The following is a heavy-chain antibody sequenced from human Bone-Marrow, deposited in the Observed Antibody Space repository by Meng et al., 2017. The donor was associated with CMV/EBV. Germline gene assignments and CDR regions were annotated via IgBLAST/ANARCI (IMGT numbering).Heavy chain of an antibody. CDR1: GYTFTSYY. CDR3: ARLSVYNSRVALNGMDV. V-gene: IGHV1-46*01. D-gene: IGHD1-14*01. Sequence: ASVKVSCKASGYTFTSYYMHWVRQAPGQGLEWMGIINPSGGSTSYAQKFQGRVTMTRDTSTSTVYMELSSLRSEDTAVYYCARLSVYNSRVALNGMDVWGQGTTVAVSS. CDR2: INPSGGST. J-gene: IGHJ6*02.